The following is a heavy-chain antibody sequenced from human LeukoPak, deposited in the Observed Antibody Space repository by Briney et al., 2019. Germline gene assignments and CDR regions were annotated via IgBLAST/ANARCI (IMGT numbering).Heavy chain of an antibody. CDR3: ARDLTHYYGSGSLTY. D-gene: IGHD3-10*01. Sequence: GGSLRLSCTASGFTFSSHWMTWVRQAPGKGLEWVANIKQDGSEKYYVDSVKGRFTISRDNAKNSLYLQMNSLRAEDTAVYYCARDLTHYYGSGSLTYWGQGTLVTVSS. CDR1: GFTFSSHW. CDR2: IKQDGSEK. J-gene: IGHJ4*02. V-gene: IGHV3-7*01.